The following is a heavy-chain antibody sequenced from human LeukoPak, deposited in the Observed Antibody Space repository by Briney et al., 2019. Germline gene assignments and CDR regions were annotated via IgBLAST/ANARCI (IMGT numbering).Heavy chain of an antibody. D-gene: IGHD3-16*01. CDR1: GFTFSSYS. CDR2: ISSSSSYI. Sequence: GGSLRLSCAASGFTFSSYSMNWVRQAPGKGLEWVSSISSSSSYIYYADSVKGRFTISRDNAKNSLYLQMNSLRAEDTAVYYGARGGDDYTSTPSRFDCWGEGALVAASP. V-gene: IGHV3-21*01. CDR3: ARGGDDYTSTPSRFDC. J-gene: IGHJ4*02.